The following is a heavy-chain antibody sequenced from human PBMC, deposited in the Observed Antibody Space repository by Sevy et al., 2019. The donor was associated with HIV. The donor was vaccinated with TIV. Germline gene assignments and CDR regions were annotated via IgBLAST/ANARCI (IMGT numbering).Heavy chain of an antibody. CDR1: GFTFNNAW. V-gene: IGHV3-15*01. D-gene: IGHD3-22*01. Sequence: GGSLILSCVVSGFTFNNAWMNWVRQAPGTGLQWIGLIKSKIDGETTDYAAPLKGRFTISRDDSKNTLYLQMNSLKIEDTAVYHCATAPGYYDSAPFDYWGPGTLVTVSS. J-gene: IGHJ4*02. CDR2: IKSKIDGETT. CDR3: ATAPGYYDSAPFDY.